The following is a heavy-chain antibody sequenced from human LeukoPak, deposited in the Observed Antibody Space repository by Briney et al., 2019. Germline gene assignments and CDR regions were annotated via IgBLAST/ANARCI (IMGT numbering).Heavy chain of an antibody. CDR2: INCDGSST. Sequence: GGSLRLSCAASGFTFSSYWMHWVRQAPGKGLVWVSRINCDGSSTSYADSVKGRFTISRDNAKNTLYLQMNSLRAEDTAVYYCARVSYCSGGSCYRRPFDYWGQGTLVTVSS. D-gene: IGHD2-15*01. V-gene: IGHV3-74*01. CDR1: GFTFSSYW. J-gene: IGHJ4*02. CDR3: ARVSYCSGGSCYRRPFDY.